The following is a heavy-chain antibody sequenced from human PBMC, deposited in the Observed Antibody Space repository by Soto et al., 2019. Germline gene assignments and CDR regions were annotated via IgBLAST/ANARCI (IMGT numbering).Heavy chain of an antibody. Sequence: EVQLVESGGGLVQPGGSLRLSCAASGFTFSSQSMNWVRQAPGKGLEWVSYISSSSKTIYYADSVRGRFIISRDNAKNSLYLQMNSLRDEDTAVYYCARALSPWGQGTRVTVSS. CDR2: ISSSSKTI. J-gene: IGHJ4*02. CDR1: GFTFSSQS. V-gene: IGHV3-48*02. D-gene: IGHD3-16*01. CDR3: ARALSP.